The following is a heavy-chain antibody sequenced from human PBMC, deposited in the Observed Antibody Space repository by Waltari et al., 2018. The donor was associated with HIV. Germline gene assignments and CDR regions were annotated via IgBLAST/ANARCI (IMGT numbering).Heavy chain of an antibody. Sequence: QVQLRQWGAGLLKPSETLSRTCAVYGGSFSGYYWSWLRQPPGKGLEWLGEGNHIGPANYNPALKSRGTFSVDPSKNQFALRWTAVSAADTAVYYCARLRVGATFEDALDIWAQGAMVTVSS. CDR2: GNHIGPA. CDR3: ARLRVGATFEDALDI. CDR1: GGSFSGYY. J-gene: IGHJ3*02. D-gene: IGHD1-26*01. V-gene: IGHV4-34*01.